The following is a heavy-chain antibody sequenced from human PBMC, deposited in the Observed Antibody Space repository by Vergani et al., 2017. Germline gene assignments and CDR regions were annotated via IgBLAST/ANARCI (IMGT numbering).Heavy chain of an antibody. V-gene: IGHV1-46*01. Sequence: QVQLVQSGAEVKKPGASVKVSCQASGYTFTSYYIHWVRQAPGQGLAWMGIINPSGGSTNYAQKFQGRVTMTRDTSTSTVFMELSSLRAEDTAVYYCARGCGSTSCYKIGEDWFDPWGQGTLVTVSS. J-gene: IGHJ5*02. CDR2: INPSGGST. CDR3: ARGCGSTSCYKIGEDWFDP. CDR1: GYTFTSYY. D-gene: IGHD2-2*02.